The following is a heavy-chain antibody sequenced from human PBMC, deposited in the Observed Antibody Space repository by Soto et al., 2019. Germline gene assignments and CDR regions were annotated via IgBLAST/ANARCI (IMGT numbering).Heavy chain of an antibody. CDR3: AIRIVRGVIIDYFDY. CDR2: INSDGSST. Sequence: GGPPRLSCTASGFTFSSYWVHWVRKTPGKGLAWVSRINSDGSSTSYADSVKGRFTISRDNAKNTLYLQMNSLRAEDTAVYYCAIRIVRGVIIDYFDYWGQGTLVTVSS. V-gene: IGHV3-74*01. D-gene: IGHD3-10*01. J-gene: IGHJ4*02. CDR1: GFTFSSYW.